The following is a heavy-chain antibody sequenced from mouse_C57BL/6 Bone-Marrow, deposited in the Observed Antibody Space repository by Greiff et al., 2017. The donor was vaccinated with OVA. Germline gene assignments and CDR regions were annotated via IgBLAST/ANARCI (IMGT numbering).Heavy chain of an antibody. V-gene: IGHV1-55*01. CDR3: AREGIYGYYFDY. Sequence: QVQLQQSGAELVKPGASVKMSCKASGYTFTSYWITWVKQRPGQGLEWIGDIYPGSGSTNYNEKFKSKATLTVDTSSSTAYMQLSSLTSEDSAVDYCAREGIYGYYFDYWGQGTTLTVSS. D-gene: IGHD2-2*01. CDR1: GYTFTSYW. CDR2: IYPGSGST. J-gene: IGHJ2*01.